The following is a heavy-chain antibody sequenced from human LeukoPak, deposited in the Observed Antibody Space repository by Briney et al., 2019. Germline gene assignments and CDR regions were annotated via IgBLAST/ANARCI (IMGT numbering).Heavy chain of an antibody. J-gene: IGHJ6*03. D-gene: IGHD2-2*01. CDR1: GGSISSYY. CDR2: IYYSGST. Sequence: ASETLSLTCTVSGGSISSYYWSWIRQPPGKGLEWIGYIYYSGSTNYNPSLKSRVTISVDTSKNQFSLKLSSVTAADTAVYYCARDQEAYCSSTSCYEYSYYMDVWGKGTTVTISS. CDR3: ARDQEAYCSSTSCYEYSYYMDV. V-gene: IGHV4-59*12.